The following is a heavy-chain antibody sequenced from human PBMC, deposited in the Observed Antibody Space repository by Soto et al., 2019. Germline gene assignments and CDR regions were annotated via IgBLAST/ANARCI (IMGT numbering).Heavy chain of an antibody. J-gene: IGHJ5*02. Sequence: QVQLVQSGAEVKKPGASVKVSCKASGYTFTSYDINWVRQATGQGLEWMGWMNPNSGNTGYAQKFQGRVTMTRNTSISTGYMELSSLRSEDTAVYYCARRIAAAGDNWFDPWGQGTLVTVSS. CDR1: GYTFTSYD. CDR2: MNPNSGNT. V-gene: IGHV1-8*01. CDR3: ARRIAAAGDNWFDP. D-gene: IGHD6-13*01.